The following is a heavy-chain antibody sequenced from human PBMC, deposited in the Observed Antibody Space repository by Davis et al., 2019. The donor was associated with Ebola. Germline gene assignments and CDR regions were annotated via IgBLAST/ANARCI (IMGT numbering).Heavy chain of an antibody. CDR3: ATTQWLREFDN. Sequence: GGSLRLSCPASGFTVSSNHMSWVRQAPGKGLEWVSVIYDQSTAYADAVRGRFIISRDKSNNTLYLEMSSLRVDDTAVYYCATTQWLREFDNWGQGTLVTVSS. CDR1: GFTVSSNH. CDR2: IYDQST. V-gene: IGHV3-53*05. D-gene: IGHD6-19*01. J-gene: IGHJ4*02.